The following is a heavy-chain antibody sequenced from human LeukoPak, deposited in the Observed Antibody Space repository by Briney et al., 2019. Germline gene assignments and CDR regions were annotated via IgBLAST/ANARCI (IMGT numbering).Heavy chain of an antibody. D-gene: IGHD3-22*01. CDR3: AKTPTRYYDSSGYYYFDF. V-gene: IGHV3-23*01. CDR1: GXTFSTYA. Sequence: GGSLRLSCAASGXTFSTYAMTWVRQAPGKGLEWVSDISGSGGFTNYADSVKGRFTISRDNSKNTLYLQMNSLRAEDTAVYYCAKTPTRYYDSSGYYYFDFWGQGTLVTVSS. CDR2: ISGSGGFT. J-gene: IGHJ4*02.